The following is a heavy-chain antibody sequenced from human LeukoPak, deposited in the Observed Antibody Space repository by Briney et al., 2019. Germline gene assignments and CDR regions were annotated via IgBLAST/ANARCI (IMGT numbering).Heavy chain of an antibody. D-gene: IGHD3-10*01. V-gene: IGHV4-34*01. Sequence: PSETLSLTCAVYGGSFSGYYWSWIRQPPGKGLEWIGEINHSGSTNYNPSLKSRVTISVDTSKNQSSLKLSSVTAADTAVYYCARLTYYYGSGRPPLNAFDIWGQGTMVTVSS. CDR3: ARLTYYYGSGRPPLNAFDI. J-gene: IGHJ3*02. CDR2: INHSGST. CDR1: GGSFSGYY.